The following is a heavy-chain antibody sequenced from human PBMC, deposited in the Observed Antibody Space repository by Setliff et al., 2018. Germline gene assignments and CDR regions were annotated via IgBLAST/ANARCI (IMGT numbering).Heavy chain of an antibody. CDR3: ARDASYNFWSGYRGAFDY. J-gene: IGHJ4*02. CDR2: INPSGGST. CDR1: GYTFTSYY. Sequence: GASVKVSCKASGYTFTSYYMHWVRQAPGQGLEWMGLINPSGGSTSYAQKFQGRVTMTRDTSTSTVYMELRSLRSEDTAVYYCARDASYNFWSGYRGAFDYWGQGTLVTVSS. D-gene: IGHD3-3*01. V-gene: IGHV1-46*01.